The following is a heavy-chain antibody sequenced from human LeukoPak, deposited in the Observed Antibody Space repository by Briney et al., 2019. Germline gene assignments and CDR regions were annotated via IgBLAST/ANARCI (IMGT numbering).Heavy chain of an antibody. J-gene: IGHJ4*02. CDR2: IYYSGST. CDR3: ARAGDYCGGDCYSVYFDY. Sequence: PSQTLSLTCTDSGGSISSGDYYWSWIRQPPGKGLEWIGYIYYSGSTYYNPSLKSRVTISVDTSKNQFSLKLSSVTAADTAVYYCARAGDYCGGDCYSVYFDYWGQGTLVTVSS. V-gene: IGHV4-30-4*08. D-gene: IGHD2-21*01. CDR1: GGSISSGDYY.